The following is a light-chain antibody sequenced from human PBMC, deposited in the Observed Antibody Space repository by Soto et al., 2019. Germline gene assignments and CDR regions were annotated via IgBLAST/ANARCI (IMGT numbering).Light chain of an antibody. Sequence: QSVLTQPPSVSGAPGERVTISCTGSSSDIGAGYRVRWYQQVPGTAPKLLIYDNTNRPSGVSVRFSGSKSGTSASLAISGLQAEDEAYYYCQSFDKYLSAVVFGGGTKLTVL. CDR2: DNT. J-gene: IGLJ2*01. CDR3: QSFDKYLSAVV. CDR1: SSDIGAGYR. V-gene: IGLV1-40*01.